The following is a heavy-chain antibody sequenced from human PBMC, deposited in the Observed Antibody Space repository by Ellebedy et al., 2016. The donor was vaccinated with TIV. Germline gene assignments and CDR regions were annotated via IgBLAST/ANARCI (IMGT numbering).Heavy chain of an antibody. CDR3: AKGRGGGSDSSAPRYYFDS. Sequence: GESLKISCAASGFTFNNYAMSWVRQAPGKGLEWVSTLSHTGTRTYYANSVEGRFIISRDNSKRTLYLQMNSLRPEDTAVYYCAKGRGGGSDSSAPRYYFDSWGLGTLVTVSS. CDR2: LSHTGTRT. J-gene: IGHJ4*02. V-gene: IGHV3-23*01. D-gene: IGHD6-19*01. CDR1: GFTFNNYA.